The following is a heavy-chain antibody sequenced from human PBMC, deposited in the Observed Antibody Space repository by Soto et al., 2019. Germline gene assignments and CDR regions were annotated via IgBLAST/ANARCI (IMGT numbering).Heavy chain of an antibody. Sequence: QVQLVESGGGVVQPGRSLRLSCAASGFIFSNYVMYWVRQAPGKGLEWVAFMSYDGTTKSYAESVKGRFTISRDNSQNHLYRQMTDQTPEYKGVYDSAIEVLWPNYFDYWGQGTLVTVSS. CDR3: AIEVLWPNYFDY. CDR1: GFIFSNYV. J-gene: IGHJ4*02. CDR2: MSYDGTTK. D-gene: IGHD3-10*01. V-gene: IGHV3-30-3*01.